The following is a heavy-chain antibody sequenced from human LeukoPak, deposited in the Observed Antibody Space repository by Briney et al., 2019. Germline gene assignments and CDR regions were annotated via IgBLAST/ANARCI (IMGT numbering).Heavy chain of an antibody. D-gene: IGHD2-15*01. CDR2: IYYSGST. V-gene: IGHV4-59*01. Sequence: PSETLSLTCTVSGGSISSYYWSWIRQPPGKGLEWIGYIYYSGSTNYNPSLKSRVTISVDTSKNQFSLKLSSVTAADTAVYYCARDNCSGGSCGADYWGQGTLVTVSS. CDR1: GGSISSYY. CDR3: ARDNCSGGSCGADY. J-gene: IGHJ4*02.